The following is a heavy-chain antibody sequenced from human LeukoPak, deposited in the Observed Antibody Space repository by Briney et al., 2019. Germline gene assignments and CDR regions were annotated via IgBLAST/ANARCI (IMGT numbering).Heavy chain of an antibody. Sequence: SETLSLTCSFSGGSISSDSFYWGWIRQPPGKGLEWIGSMYYSGSTYYNPSLKSRVTISVDTSKNQFSLELSSVTAADTAVYYCARWTKNYFDYWGQGTLVTVSS. D-gene: IGHD3/OR15-3a*01. CDR3: ARWTKNYFDY. V-gene: IGHV4-39*01. J-gene: IGHJ4*02. CDR2: MYYSGST. CDR1: GGSISSDSFY.